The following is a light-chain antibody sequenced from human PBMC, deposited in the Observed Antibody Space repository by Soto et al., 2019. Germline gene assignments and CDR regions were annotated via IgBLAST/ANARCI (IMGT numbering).Light chain of an antibody. Sequence: EIVLTQSPGTLSLSPGERATLSCRASQSVTSNYLAWYQQTPGQAPRLLFFGASIRATGIPDRFSGSGSGTDFTLTISRLEPEDFAVYYCQQYGSSVWTFGQGTKVDIK. CDR3: QQYGSSVWT. V-gene: IGKV3-20*01. CDR1: QSVTSNY. J-gene: IGKJ1*01. CDR2: GAS.